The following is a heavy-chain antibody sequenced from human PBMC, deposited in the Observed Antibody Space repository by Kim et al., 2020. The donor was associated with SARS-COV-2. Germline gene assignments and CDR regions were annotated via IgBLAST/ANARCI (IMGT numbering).Heavy chain of an antibody. J-gene: IGHJ4*02. D-gene: IGHD3-16*01. CDR2: ILNTGGTT. V-gene: IGHV3-23*01. CDR1: GFIFTNYG. CDR3: VRGGDRISY. Sequence: GGSRRLSCAASGFIFTNYGMTWVRQAPGKGLEWVSSILNTGGTTYYADSVKGRFTISRDNSKSTLYLEMNSLRPEDTAIYYCVRGGDRISYWGQGTLVTVSS.